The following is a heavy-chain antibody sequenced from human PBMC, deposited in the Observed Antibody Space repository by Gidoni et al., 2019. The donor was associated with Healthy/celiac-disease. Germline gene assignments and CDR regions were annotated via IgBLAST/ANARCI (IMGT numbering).Heavy chain of an antibody. CDR2: NNPNSGGT. CDR1: GYTFTGYY. Sequence: QVQLVQSGAEVKKPGASVKVSCKASGYTFTGYYMHWVRQAPGQGLEWMGWNNPNSGGTNYAQKCQGRVTMTRDTSISTAYMELSRLRSDDTAVYYCARFPRRGYSYGQRGFDYWGQGTLVTVSS. V-gene: IGHV1-2*02. D-gene: IGHD5-18*01. J-gene: IGHJ4*02. CDR3: ARFPRRGYSYGQRGFDY.